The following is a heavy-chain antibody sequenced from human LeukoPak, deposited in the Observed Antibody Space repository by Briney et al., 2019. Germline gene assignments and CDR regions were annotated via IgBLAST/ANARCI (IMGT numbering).Heavy chain of an antibody. D-gene: IGHD5-18*01. Sequence: PGGSLRLSCAASGFTVSNNYMSWVRQTPGKGLEWVSVIYSGGSTYYADSVKGRFTISRDISKNTLFLQMNSLTADDTAVYYCARASEPGMQLWSQFDYWGQGTLVTVSS. V-gene: IGHV3-66*01. CDR3: ARASEPGMQLWSQFDY. CDR1: GFTVSNNY. CDR2: IYSGGST. J-gene: IGHJ4*02.